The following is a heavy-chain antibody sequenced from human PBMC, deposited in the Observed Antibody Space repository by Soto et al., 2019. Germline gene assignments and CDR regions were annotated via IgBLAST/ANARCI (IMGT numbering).Heavy chain of an antibody. V-gene: IGHV1-8*01. CDR1: GYTFTSYD. CDR2: MNPNSGNT. Sequence: QVQLVQSGAEVKKPGASVKVSCKASGYTFTSYDINWVRQATGQGLEWMGWMNPNSGNTGYAQKFQGRVTMTRNTSISTAYMELSSLRSEDTAVYYCARGPHFWSVYYDLAYYYYYMDVWGKGTTVTVSS. CDR3: ARGPHFWSVYYDLAYYYYYMDV. J-gene: IGHJ6*03. D-gene: IGHD3-3*02.